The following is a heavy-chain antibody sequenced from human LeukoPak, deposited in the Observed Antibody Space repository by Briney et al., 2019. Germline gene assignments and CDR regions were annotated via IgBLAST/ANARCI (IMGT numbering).Heavy chain of an antibody. J-gene: IGHJ4*02. CDR1: GFTFSSHW. Sequence: PGRSLRLSCAASGFTFSSHWIHWVRQAPGKGLVWVSFINNDGRVTSYADSVKGRFTISRDNAKNTLYLQMNTLRAEDTAMYYCARGGLGAVDYWGPGTLVTVSS. V-gene: IGHV3-74*01. CDR2: INNDGRVT. D-gene: IGHD3/OR15-3a*01. CDR3: ARGGLGAVDY.